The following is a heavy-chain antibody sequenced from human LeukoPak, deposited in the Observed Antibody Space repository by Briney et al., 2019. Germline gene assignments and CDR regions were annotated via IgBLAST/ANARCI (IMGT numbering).Heavy chain of an antibody. J-gene: IGHJ4*02. CDR2: ISYDGSNK. CDR3: AKGTDYFDY. CDR1: GFTFSSYG. Sequence: GRSLRLSCAASGFTFSSYGMHWVRQAPGKGLEWVAVISYDGSNKYYADSVKGRFTISRDNSKNTLYLQMNSLRAEDTAVYYCAKGTDYFDYWGQGTLVTVSS. V-gene: IGHV3-30*18.